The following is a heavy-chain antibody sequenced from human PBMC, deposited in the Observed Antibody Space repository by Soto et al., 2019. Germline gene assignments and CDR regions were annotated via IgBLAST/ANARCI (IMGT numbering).Heavy chain of an antibody. CDR2: ISDSGNYI. V-gene: IGHV3-23*01. J-gene: IGHJ5*02. CDR1: GFIFSNYA. D-gene: IGHD7-27*01. Sequence: EVQLLESGGGLVQPGGSLRLSCAASGFIFSNYAMSWVRQAPGKGPERVSSISDSGNYIEYADSVEGRFTISRDNSKNTLYLQMNSVRAEDTARYYCAKDPQTWGSIWFDPWGQGTQVTVSS. CDR3: AKDPQTWGSIWFDP.